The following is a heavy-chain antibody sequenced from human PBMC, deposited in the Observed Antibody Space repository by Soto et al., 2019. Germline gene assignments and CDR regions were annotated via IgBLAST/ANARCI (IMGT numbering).Heavy chain of an antibody. CDR2: ISAYNGNT. CDR1: GYTFTSYG. D-gene: IGHD6-6*01. J-gene: IGHJ5*02. Sequence: QVQLVQSGAEVKKPGASVKVSCKASGYTFTSYGISRVRQDPGQGLEWMGWISAYNGNTNYAQKLQGRVTMTTDTSTSTAYMELRSLRSDDTAVYYCARGGGSRYWGSSLGGGGNWFDPWGQGTLVTVSS. V-gene: IGHV1-18*04. CDR3: ARGGGSRYWGSSLGGGGNWFDP.